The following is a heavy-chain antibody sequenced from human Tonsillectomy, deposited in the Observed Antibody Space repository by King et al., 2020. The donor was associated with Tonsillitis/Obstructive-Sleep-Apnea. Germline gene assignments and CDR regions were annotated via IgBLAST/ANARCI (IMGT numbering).Heavy chain of an antibody. CDR3: ARPNTISPSQYYYYYYMDV. J-gene: IGHJ6*03. D-gene: IGHD3-3*01. V-gene: IGHV3-21*01. CDR1: GFTFSSYS. CDR2: ISNSGSYI. Sequence: VQLVESGGGLVKPGGSLRLSCAASGFTFSSYSMNWVRQAPGKGLEWVSSISNSGSYIYYADSLKGRFTISRDNAKNSLYPQMNSLRAEDTAVYYCARPNTISPSQYYYYYYMDVWGKGTTVTVSS.